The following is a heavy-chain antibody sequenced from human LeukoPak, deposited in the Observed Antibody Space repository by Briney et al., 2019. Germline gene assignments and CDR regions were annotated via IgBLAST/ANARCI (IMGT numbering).Heavy chain of an antibody. Sequence: GRSLRLSCAASGFTLSSYWMSWVRQAPGKGPEWVANIKQDGSEKYYVDSVKGRFTISRDNAKNSLYLQMNSLRAEDTAVYYCARANEYSRTYYYYYGMDVWGQGTTVTVSS. CDR3: ARANEYSRTYYYYYGMDV. D-gene: IGHD6-6*01. CDR1: GFTLSSYW. V-gene: IGHV3-7*01. CDR2: IKQDGSEK. J-gene: IGHJ6*02.